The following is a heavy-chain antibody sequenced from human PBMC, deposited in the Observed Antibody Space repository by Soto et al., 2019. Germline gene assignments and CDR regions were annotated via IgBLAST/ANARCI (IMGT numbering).Heavy chain of an antibody. CDR2: ISSSSSYI. CDR1: GFTFSSYS. V-gene: IGHV3-21*01. CDR3: ARGITQLGWFDP. Sequence: EVQLVESGGGLVKPGGSLRLSCAASGFTFSSYSMNWVRQAPGKGLEWVSSISSSSSYIYYADSVKGRFTISRDNAKNSLYLQMNSLRAEDTAVYYCARGITQLGWFDPWGQGTLVTVSS. J-gene: IGHJ5*02. D-gene: IGHD6-13*01.